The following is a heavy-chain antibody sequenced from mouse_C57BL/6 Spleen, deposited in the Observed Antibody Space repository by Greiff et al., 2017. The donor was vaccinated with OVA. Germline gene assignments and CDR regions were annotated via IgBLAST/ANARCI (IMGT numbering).Heavy chain of an antibody. CDR3: VYSNYPYAMDY. D-gene: IGHD2-5*01. J-gene: IGHJ4*01. V-gene: IGHV1-55*01. Sequence: QVQLQQPGAELVKPGASVKKSCKASGYTFTSYWITWVKQRPGQGLEWIGDIYPGSGSTNYNEKFKSKATLTVDTSSSTAYMQLSSLTSEDSAVYYCVYSNYPYAMDYWGQGTSVTVSS. CDR2: IYPGSGST. CDR1: GYTFTSYW.